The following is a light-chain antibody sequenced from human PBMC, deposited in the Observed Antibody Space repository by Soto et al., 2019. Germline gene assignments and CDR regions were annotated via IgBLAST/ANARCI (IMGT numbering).Light chain of an antibody. J-gene: IGKJ5*01. V-gene: IGKV1-9*01. CDR1: QGISSY. CDR3: QQLNSYPLF. CDR2: AAS. Sequence: IQLTQSPSSLSASVGDRVTITCRASQGISSYLAWYQQKPGKAPKLLIYAASTLQSGVPSRFSGSGFGTDFTLTISSLQPEDFATYYCQQLNSYPLFFGQGTRLEIK.